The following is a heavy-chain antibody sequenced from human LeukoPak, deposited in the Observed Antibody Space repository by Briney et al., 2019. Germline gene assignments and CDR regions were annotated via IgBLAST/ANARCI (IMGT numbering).Heavy chain of an antibody. D-gene: IGHD3-10*01. CDR1: GGSLIRYP. Sequence: SVKVSCKGSGGSLIRYPIIWVRQAPGQGLEWMGGGIPFFGIVHYAQKFQARVTITADESTSTAYMELSSLRSEDTAVYYCAKGLEITMILGVRGYYDYAMDVWGKGTTVTVSS. CDR3: AKGLEITMILGVRGYYDYAMDV. V-gene: IGHV1-69*13. J-gene: IGHJ6*04. CDR2: GIPFFGIV.